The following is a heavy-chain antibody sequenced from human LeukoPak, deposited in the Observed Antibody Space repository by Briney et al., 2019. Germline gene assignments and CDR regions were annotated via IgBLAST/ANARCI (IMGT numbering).Heavy chain of an antibody. Sequence: ASLKVSCKASGYTFTGYYMHWVRQAPGQGLEWMEWINPNSGGTNYAQKFQGRVTMTRDTSISTAYMELSRLRSDDTAVYYCARAYSSGWYGVYYFDYWGQGTLVTVSS. D-gene: IGHD6-19*01. V-gene: IGHV1-2*02. J-gene: IGHJ4*02. CDR1: GYTFTGYY. CDR3: ARAYSSGWYGVYYFDY. CDR2: INPNSGGT.